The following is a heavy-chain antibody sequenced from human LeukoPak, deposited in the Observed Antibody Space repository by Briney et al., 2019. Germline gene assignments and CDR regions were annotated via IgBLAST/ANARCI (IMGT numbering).Heavy chain of an antibody. V-gene: IGHV3-64D*06. CDR1: GFTFQMYA. CDR2: INNNGGST. D-gene: IGHD4/OR15-4a*01. J-gene: IGHJ3*02. CDR3: VKTMVTFGGIIRADAFDI. Sequence: GGSLRLSCSASGFTFQMYAMHWVRQAPGKGLEYLSGINNNGGSTNYADSVKGRFTISRDNFNNTLYLQMSSLRPEDTAVYYCVKTMVTFGGIIRADAFDIWGQGTLVTV.